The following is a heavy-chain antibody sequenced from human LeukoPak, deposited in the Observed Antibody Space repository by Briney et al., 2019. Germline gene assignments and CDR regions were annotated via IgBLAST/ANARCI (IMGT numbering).Heavy chain of an antibody. CDR3: ARSMVRETYAFDI. J-gene: IGHJ3*02. CDR2: IYHSGST. V-gene: IGHV4-30-2*01. CDR1: GGSISSGGYS. Sequence: PSETLSLTCAVSGGSISSGGYSWSWIRQPPGTGLEWIGYIYHSGSTYYNPSLKSRVTISVDRSKNQFPLKLSSVTAADTAVYYCARSMVRETYAFDIWGQGTMVTVSS. D-gene: IGHD3-10*01.